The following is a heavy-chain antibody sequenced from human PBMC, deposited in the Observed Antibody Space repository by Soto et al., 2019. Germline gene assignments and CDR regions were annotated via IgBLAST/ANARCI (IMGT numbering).Heavy chain of an antibody. J-gene: IGHJ6*02. V-gene: IGHV1-2*04. CDR2: INPNSGGT. D-gene: IGHD6-13*01. CDR3: ARDARPGYSSSWYRYYYGMDV. Sequence: GASVKVSCKASGYTFTGYYMHWVRQAPGQGLEWMGWINPNSGGTNYAQKFQGWVTMTRDTSISTAYMELSRLRPDDTAVYYCARDARPGYSSSWYRYYYGMDVWGQGTTVTVSS. CDR1: GYTFTGYY.